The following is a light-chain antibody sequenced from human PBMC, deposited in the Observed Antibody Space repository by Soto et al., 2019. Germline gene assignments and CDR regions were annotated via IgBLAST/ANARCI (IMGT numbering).Light chain of an antibody. V-gene: IGKV3-15*01. CDR2: CAS. J-gene: IGKJ1*01. CDR3: QQYDNWPQT. Sequence: EIVMTQSPATLSVSPGERATLSCRASQSVSSDLAWYQHKPGQAPRLLIYCASTMAPGIPARFSGGGSGTEFTLTISSLQSVDFAVYYCQQYDNWPQTFGQGTKVDIK. CDR1: QSVSSD.